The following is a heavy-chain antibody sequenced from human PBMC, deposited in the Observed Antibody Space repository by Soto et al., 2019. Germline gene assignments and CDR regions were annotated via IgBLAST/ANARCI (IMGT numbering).Heavy chain of an antibody. CDR1: GFTFSDYA. D-gene: IGHD3-22*01. Sequence: EVQLLESGGGLVQPGGSLRLSCAASGFTFSDYAMTWVRQAPGKGLEWVSGISGPGDSTYYADSVKGRFTISRDDSKNTLYLQMNSLRAEDTAIYYCAKVPYDSSGYPSYYFDYWGQGTLVTVSS. CDR3: AKVPYDSSGYPSYYFDY. CDR2: ISGPGDST. V-gene: IGHV3-23*01. J-gene: IGHJ4*02.